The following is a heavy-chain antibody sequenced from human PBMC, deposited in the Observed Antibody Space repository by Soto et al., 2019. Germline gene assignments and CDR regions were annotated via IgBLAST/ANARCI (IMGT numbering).Heavy chain of an antibody. CDR2: INHSGST. V-gene: IGHV4-34*01. Sequence: SGTLWLTVAVYGGLFLGYYWSWIRQPPGKGLEWIGEINHSGSTNYNPSLKSRVTISVDTSKNQFSLKLSSVTAADTAVYYCARGKRVAAAGYYYYYGMDVWGQGTTVTVSS. D-gene: IGHD6-13*01. J-gene: IGHJ6*02. CDR1: GGLFLGYY. CDR3: ARGKRVAAAGYYYYYGMDV.